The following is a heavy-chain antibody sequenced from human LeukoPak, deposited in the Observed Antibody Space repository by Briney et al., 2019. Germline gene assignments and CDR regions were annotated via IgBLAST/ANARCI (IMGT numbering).Heavy chain of an antibody. V-gene: IGHV4-61*09. CDR1: GGSISSGSYY. D-gene: IGHD3-10*01. CDR2: IYRSGST. Sequence: SETLSLTCTVSGGSISSGSYYWSWIRQPAGKRLEWIGHIYRSGSTNYNPSLKSRVTISLDTSKNHFSLRLSSVTAADTAVYYCARSIKGVIILYYFFYMDVWGKGTTVAVSS. J-gene: IGHJ6*03. CDR3: ARSIKGVIILYYFFYMDV.